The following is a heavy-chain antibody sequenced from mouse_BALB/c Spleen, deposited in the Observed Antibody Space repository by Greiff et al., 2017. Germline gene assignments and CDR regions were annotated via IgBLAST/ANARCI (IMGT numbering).Heavy chain of an antibody. CDR3: AKNYPLYYYGSSYNAMDY. D-gene: IGHD1-1*01. CDR1: GFSLTSYG. J-gene: IGHJ4*01. V-gene: IGHV2-5-1*01. CDR2: IWRGGST. Sequence: VQLQQSGPSLVQPSQSLSITCTVSGFSLTSYGVHWVRQSPGKGLEWLGVIWRGGSTDYNAAFMSRLSITKDNSKSQVFFKMNSLQADDTAIYYCAKNYPLYYYGSSYNAMDYWGQGTSVTVSS.